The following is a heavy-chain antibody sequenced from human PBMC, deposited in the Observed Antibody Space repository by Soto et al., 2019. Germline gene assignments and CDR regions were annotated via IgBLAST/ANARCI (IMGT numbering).Heavy chain of an antibody. J-gene: IGHJ6*03. CDR3: ARHKGYSTYPPVRGYYCYMDV. Sequence: RESLKISCKGSGYSFTSYWIGWVRQMPGKGLEWMGIIYPGDSDTRYSPSFQGQVTISADKSISTAYLQWSSLKASDTAMYYCARHKGYSTYPPVRGYYCYMDVWGKGTTVTVSS. CDR1: GYSFTSYW. V-gene: IGHV5-51*01. CDR2: IYPGDSDT. D-gene: IGHD4-4*01.